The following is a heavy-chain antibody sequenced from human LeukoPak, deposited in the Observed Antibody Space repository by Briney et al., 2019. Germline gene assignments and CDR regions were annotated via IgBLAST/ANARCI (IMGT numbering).Heavy chain of an antibody. CDR2: IYHSGST. CDR1: GYSISSGYY. Sequence: PSETLSLTCAVSGYSISSGYYWGWIRQPPGKGLEWIGSIYHSGSTYYNPSLKSRVTISVDTSKNQFSLKLSSVTAADTAVYYCARLFPTFPDYWGQGTLVTVSS. V-gene: IGHV4-38-2*01. CDR3: ARLFPTFPDY. J-gene: IGHJ4*02. D-gene: IGHD2/OR15-2a*01.